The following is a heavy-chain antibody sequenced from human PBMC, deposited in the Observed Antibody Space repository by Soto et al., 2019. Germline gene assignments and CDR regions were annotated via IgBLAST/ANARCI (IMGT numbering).Heavy chain of an antibody. J-gene: IGHJ5*02. CDR2: INWNGGST. CDR3: ARDSITMVRGESWFDP. D-gene: IGHD3-10*01. CDR1: GFTFDDYG. V-gene: IGHV3-20*01. Sequence: GGSLRLSCAASGFTFDDYGMSWVRQAPGKGLEWVSGINWNGGSTGYADSVKGRFTISSDNAKKSLYLQMNSLRAEDTALYHCARDSITMVRGESWFDPWGQGTLVTVSS.